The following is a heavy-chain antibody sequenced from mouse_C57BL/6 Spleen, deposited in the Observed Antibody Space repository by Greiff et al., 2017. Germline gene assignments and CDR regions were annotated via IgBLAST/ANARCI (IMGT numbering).Heavy chain of an antibody. V-gene: IGHV1-50*01. CDR1: GYTFTSYW. CDR3: AREGSAQATRAWFAY. CDR2: IDPSDSYT. D-gene: IGHD3-2*02. J-gene: IGHJ3*01. Sequence: QVQLQQPGAELVKPGASVKLSCKASGYTFTSYWMQWVKQRPGQGLEWIGEIDPSDSYTNYNQKFKGKATLTVDTSSSTAYMQLSSLTSEDSAVYYCAREGSAQATRAWFAYWGQGTLVTVSA.